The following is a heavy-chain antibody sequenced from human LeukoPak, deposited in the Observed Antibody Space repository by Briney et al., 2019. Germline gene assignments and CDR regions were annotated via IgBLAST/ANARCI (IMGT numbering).Heavy chain of an antibody. CDR3: AKALTSGWYLFDY. CDR2: INHSGGTA. D-gene: IGHD6-19*01. J-gene: IGHJ4*02. Sequence: GGPLRLSCAASGFTFSSYGMSWVRQAPGKGLEWVSSINHSGGTAYYADSVKGRFTISRDNSKNTLYLQMNSLRTEDTALYYCAKALTSGWYLFDYWGQGALVAVSS. V-gene: IGHV3-23*01. CDR1: GFTFSSYG.